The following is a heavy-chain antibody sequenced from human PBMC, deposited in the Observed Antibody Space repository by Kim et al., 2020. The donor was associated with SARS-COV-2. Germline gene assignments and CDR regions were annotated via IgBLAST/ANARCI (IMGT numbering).Heavy chain of an antibody. D-gene: IGHD3-22*01. V-gene: IGHV4-34*01. CDR3: ARGVITTGFDY. Sequence: STNYNPSLKSRLTISIATSKNHLSLKLTSVTAADTAVYYCARGVITTGFDYWGQGTLVTVSS. CDR2: ST. J-gene: IGHJ4*02.